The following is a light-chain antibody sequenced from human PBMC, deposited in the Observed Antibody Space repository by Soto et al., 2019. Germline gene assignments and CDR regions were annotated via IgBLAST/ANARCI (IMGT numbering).Light chain of an antibody. V-gene: IGLV8-61*01. CDR1: SASVLTSYY. J-gene: IGLJ3*02. Sequence: QTVVSQEPSFSVSPGETVTLTCGLTSASVLTSYYPSWYQQTPGQAPRTLIYSTNIRSSGVPDRFSGSILGNKAALTITGAQADEESYCYCALYVGSGTGVFVGGTKLTVL. CDR2: STN. CDR3: ALYVGSGTGV.